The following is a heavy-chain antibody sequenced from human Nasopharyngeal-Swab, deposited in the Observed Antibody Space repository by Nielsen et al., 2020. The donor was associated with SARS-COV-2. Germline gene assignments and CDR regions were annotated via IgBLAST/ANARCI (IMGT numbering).Heavy chain of an antibody. D-gene: IGHD4-17*01. J-gene: IGHJ5*02. CDR3: ARDAGGDEKS. Sequence: ASVKVSCKASGYTFTGYYMHWVRQAPGQGLEWMGWINPNSGGTNYAQKFQGRVTMTRDTSISTAYMELSSLRSDDTAVYYCARDAGGDEKSWGQGTLGTVSS. CDR2: INPNSGGT. V-gene: IGHV1-2*02. CDR1: GYTFTGYY.